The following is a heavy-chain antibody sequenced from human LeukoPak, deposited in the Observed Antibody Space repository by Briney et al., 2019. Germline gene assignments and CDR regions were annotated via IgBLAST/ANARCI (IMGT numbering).Heavy chain of an antibody. D-gene: IGHD3-10*01. Sequence: GRSLRLSCAASGFTFDDYAMHWVRQAPGKGLEWVSGISWNSGSIGYADSVKGRFTISRDNSKNTLYLQMNSLRAEDTAVYYCAKASRITMVRGHLDYWGQGTLVTVSS. CDR3: AKASRITMVRGHLDY. CDR2: ISWNSGSI. V-gene: IGHV3-9*01. J-gene: IGHJ4*02. CDR1: GFTFDDYA.